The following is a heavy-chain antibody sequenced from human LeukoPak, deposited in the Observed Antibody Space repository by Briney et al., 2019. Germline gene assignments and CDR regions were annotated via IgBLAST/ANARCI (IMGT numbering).Heavy chain of an antibody. J-gene: IGHJ3*02. CDR3: ARDQSGSYYVDAFSI. D-gene: IGHD1-26*01. CDR2: IYSSGST. V-gene: IGHV4-59*13. CDR1: GASINNYY. Sequence: PSETLSLTCTVSGASINNYYWNWIRQPPGGRLEWIGYIYSSGSTYYNPSLKSRVTMSIDTSRNQFSLKLTSVTAADTAVYYCARDQSGSYYVDAFSIWGQGTLVTVSS.